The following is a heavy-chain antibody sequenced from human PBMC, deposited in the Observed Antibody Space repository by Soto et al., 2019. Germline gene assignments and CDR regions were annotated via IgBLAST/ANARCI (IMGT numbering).Heavy chain of an antibody. J-gene: IGHJ4*02. CDR1: GFTFSSYS. V-gene: IGHV3-21*01. D-gene: IGHD2-8*01. CDR2: ISSSGRFT. Sequence: GGSLRLSCVASGFTFSSYSLSWVRQAPGQGLEWVSSISSSGRFTYYADSVKGRLTISRDNAKNSLYLQMSSPRVEDTAVYYCASRYCTDGVCPFDYWGQGVLVTVSS. CDR3: ASRYCTDGVCPFDY.